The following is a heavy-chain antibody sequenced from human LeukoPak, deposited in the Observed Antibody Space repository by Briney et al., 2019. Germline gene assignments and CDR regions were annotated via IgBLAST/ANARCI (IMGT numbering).Heavy chain of an antibody. V-gene: IGHV1-58*02. D-gene: IGHD3-3*01. CDR2: IVVGSGNT. Sequence: SVKVSCKASGFTFTSSAMQWLRQARGQRLEWIGLIVVGSGNTNYAQKFQERVTITRDMSTSTAYMELSSLRYEDTAVYYCAASGYDFWSGVGPLRFDPWGQGTLVTVSS. J-gene: IGHJ5*02. CDR3: AASGYDFWSGVGPLRFDP. CDR1: GFTFTSSA.